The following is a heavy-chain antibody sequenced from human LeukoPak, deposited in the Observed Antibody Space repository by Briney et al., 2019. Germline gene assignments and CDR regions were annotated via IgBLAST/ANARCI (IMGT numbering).Heavy chain of an antibody. D-gene: IGHD5-24*01. CDR1: GGTFSSYT. CDR2: IIPILGIA. Sequence: ASVKVSCKASGGTFSSYTISWVRQAPGQGLEWMGRIIPILGIANYAQKFQGRVTITADKSTSTAYMELSSLRSEDTAVYYCASRSPGDGYIRDAFDIWGQGTMVTVSS. V-gene: IGHV1-69*02. J-gene: IGHJ3*02. CDR3: ASRSPGDGYIRDAFDI.